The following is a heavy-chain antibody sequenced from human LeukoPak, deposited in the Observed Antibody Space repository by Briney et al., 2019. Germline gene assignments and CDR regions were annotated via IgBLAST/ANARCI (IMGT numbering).Heavy chain of an antibody. D-gene: IGHD3-22*01. CDR3: ARATYYYDSSGYYLDY. CDR1: GGSFSGYY. J-gene: IGHJ4*02. CDR2: INHSGST. V-gene: IGHV4-34*01. Sequence: SETLSLTCAVYGGSFSGYYWSWIRQPPGKGLEWIGEINHSGSTNYNPSLKSRVTISVDTSKNQFSLKLSSVTAADTAVYYCARATYYYDSSGYYLDYWGQGTLVTVSS.